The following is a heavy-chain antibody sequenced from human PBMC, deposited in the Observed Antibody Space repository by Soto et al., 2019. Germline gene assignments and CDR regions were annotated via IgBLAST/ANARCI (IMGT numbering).Heavy chain of an antibody. J-gene: IGHJ6*03. CDR1: GFTFSNAW. D-gene: IGHD2-2*01. V-gene: IGHV3-15*01. CDR3: TTDPGVVVPAAIVAYYYYYMDV. CDR2: IKSKTDGGTT. Sequence: EVQLVESGGGLVKPGGSLRLSCAASGFTFSNAWMSWVRQAPGKGLEWVGRIKSKTDGGTTDYAAPVKGRFTISRDDSKTTLYLQMNSLKTEDTAVYYCTTDPGVVVPAAIVAYYYYYMDVWGKGTTVTVSS.